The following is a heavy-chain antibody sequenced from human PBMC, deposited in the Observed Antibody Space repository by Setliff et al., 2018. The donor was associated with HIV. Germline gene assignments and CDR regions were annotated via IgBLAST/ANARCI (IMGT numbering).Heavy chain of an antibody. J-gene: IGHJ6*02. V-gene: IGHV3-20*04. CDR3: VRIGGSNGHYYYGLDV. Sequence: GGSLRLSCAASGFNFDVYGMSWVRQAPGKGLEWVSGINYNADSTGYADSVKGRFTISRDNARNSLYLQMDSLRAEDTALYYCVRIGGSNGHYYYGLDVWGQGTTVTVSS. CDR1: GFNFDVYG. D-gene: IGHD1-26*01. CDR2: INYNADST.